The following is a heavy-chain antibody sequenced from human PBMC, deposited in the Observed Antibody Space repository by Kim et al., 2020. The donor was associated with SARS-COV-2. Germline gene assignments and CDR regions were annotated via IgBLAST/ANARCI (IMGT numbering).Heavy chain of an antibody. CDR1: GGSFSGYY. Sequence: SETLSLTCAVYGGSFSGYYWRWIRQPPGKGRELSGEINHSGSTNYNPSLKSRVTISVDTSKNQFSLKLSSVTAADKAVYYCARGKRDLYSSSLTNYYYYYGMDGWGQGTTVTVSS. CDR3: ARGKRDLYSSSLTNYYYYYGMDG. J-gene: IGHJ6*02. D-gene: IGHD6-13*01. CDR2: INHSGST. V-gene: IGHV4-34*01.